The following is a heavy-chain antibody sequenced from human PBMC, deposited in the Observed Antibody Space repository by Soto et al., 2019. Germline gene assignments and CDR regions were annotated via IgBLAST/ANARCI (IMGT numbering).Heavy chain of an antibody. V-gene: IGHV1-18*04. Sequence: ASVKVSCKASGYSFTTSGFNWVRQAPGQGLEWMGWISVKSGDTNYAQNLQGRVTMTTDTSTSTAYMELRSLTSDDTAVFYCARAGASNWNYVSSSSWGQGTLVTVSS. CDR3: ARAGASNWNYVSSSS. J-gene: IGHJ4*02. CDR1: GYSFTTSG. D-gene: IGHD1-7*01. CDR2: ISVKSGDT.